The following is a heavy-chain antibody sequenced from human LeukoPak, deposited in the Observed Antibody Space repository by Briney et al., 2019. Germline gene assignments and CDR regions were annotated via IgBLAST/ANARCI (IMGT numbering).Heavy chain of an antibody. Sequence: SETLSLTCTVSGGSIRSYYWNWIRQPPGKGLEWIGYIYYSGNTNYNPSLKSRVTISVDTSKKQFSLNLRSVTAADTAVYYCAREIDCSGGSCDEYWGQGTLVTVSS. CDR3: AREIDCSGGSCDEY. J-gene: IGHJ4*02. V-gene: IGHV4-59*01. CDR1: GGSIRSYY. CDR2: IYYSGNT. D-gene: IGHD2-15*01.